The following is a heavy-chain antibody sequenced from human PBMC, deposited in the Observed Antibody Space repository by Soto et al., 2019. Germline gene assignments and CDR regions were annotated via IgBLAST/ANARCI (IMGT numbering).Heavy chain of an antibody. J-gene: IGHJ4*02. CDR1: GFTLSSYA. CDR2: ITASGNT. CDR3: AKEEWELTRPRFDY. Sequence: GGSLRLSCAASGFTLSSYAMSWVRQAPGKGLEWVSAITASGNTDYVDSVKGRFTISRDSSKNTLYLQMNGLRAEDTAIYYCAKEEWELTRPRFDYWGQGTLVTISS. D-gene: IGHD1-26*01. V-gene: IGHV3-23*01.